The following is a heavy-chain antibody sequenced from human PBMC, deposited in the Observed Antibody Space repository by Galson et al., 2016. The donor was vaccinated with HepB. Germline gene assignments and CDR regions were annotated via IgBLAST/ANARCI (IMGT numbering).Heavy chain of an antibody. CDR1: GGSIRNYC. Sequence: ETLSLTCTVSGGSIRNYCWSWIRQTPGKGLEWIGYIFYSGNTNYNPSLESRVTISVDTSNNQFSLQLKSVTAADTAVYYCARDFLMTTILRRPKNHYSGLDVWGQGASVTVSS. CDR2: IFYSGNT. D-gene: IGHD5-24*01. CDR3: ARDFLMTTILRRPKNHYSGLDV. V-gene: IGHV4-59*01. J-gene: IGHJ6*02.